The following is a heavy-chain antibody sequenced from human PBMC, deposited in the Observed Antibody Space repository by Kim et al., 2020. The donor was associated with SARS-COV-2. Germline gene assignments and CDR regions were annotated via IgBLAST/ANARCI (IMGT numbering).Heavy chain of an antibody. CDR1: GGSFSGHS. D-gene: IGHD2-2*02. CDR2: ITHSGST. V-gene: IGHV4-34*01. CDR3: TRGRVGVVPAPILGLGPYYEYFIMDV. Sequence: SETLSLTCAVYGGSFSGHSWSWIRQPPGKGLEWIGEITHSGSTKYNPSLKSRVTISTDMSKNQFSLKLTSVTAADTGFNYCTRGRVGVVPAPILGLGPYYEYFIMDVWGHGTTVTVSS. J-gene: IGHJ6*02.